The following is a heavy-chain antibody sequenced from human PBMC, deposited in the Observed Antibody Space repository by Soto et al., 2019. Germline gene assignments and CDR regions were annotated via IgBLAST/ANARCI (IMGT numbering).Heavy chain of an antibody. V-gene: IGHV1-69*12. CDR3: ASKSHSSWYAYDWYFDL. CDR1: GGTFSSYA. J-gene: IGHJ2*01. CDR2: IIPIFGTA. D-gene: IGHD6-13*01. Sequence: QVQLVQSGAEVKRPGSSVKVSCKASGGTFSSYAISWVRQAPGQGLEWMGGIIPIFGTANYAQKFQGRVTITADESTSTAYMELSSLRSEDTAVYYCASKSHSSWYAYDWYFDLWGRGTLVTVSS.